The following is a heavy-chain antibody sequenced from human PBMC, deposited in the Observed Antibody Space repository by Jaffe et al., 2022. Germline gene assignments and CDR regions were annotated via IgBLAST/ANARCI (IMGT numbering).Heavy chain of an antibody. CDR2: IIPIFGTA. CDR3: ASALDTRKNYDILTGSQQGWFDP. J-gene: IGHJ5*02. D-gene: IGHD3-9*01. Sequence: QVQLVQSGAEVKKPGSSVKVSCKASGGTFSSYAISWVRQAPGQGLEWMGGIIPIFGTANYAQKFQGRVTITADESTSTAYMELSSLRSEDTAVYYCASALDTRKNYDILTGSQQGWFDPWGQGTLVTVSS. V-gene: IGHV1-69*01. CDR1: GGTFSSYA.